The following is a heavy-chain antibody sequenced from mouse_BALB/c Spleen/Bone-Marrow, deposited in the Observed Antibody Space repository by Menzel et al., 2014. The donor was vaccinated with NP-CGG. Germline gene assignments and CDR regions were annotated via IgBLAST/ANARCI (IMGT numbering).Heavy chain of an antibody. Sequence: EVQRVESGGGLVQPRGSLKLSCAASGFTFSSYGMSWVRQTPDKRLELVATINSNGGSTYYPDSVKGRFTISRDNAKNTLYLQMSSLKSEDTAMYYCARGLGFFDYWGQGTTLTVSS. J-gene: IGHJ2*01. CDR1: GFTFSSYG. CDR2: INSNGGST. V-gene: IGHV5-6-3*01. D-gene: IGHD4-1*01. CDR3: ARGLGFFDY.